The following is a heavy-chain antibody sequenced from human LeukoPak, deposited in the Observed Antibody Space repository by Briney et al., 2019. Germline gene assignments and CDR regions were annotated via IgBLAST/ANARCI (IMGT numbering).Heavy chain of an antibody. CDR2: IKQDGSEK. CDR1: GFTFASSW. J-gene: IGHJ4*02. V-gene: IGHV3-7*04. Sequence: PGGSLRLSCAASGFTFASSWMSWVRQAPGRGLEWVANIKQDGSEKYYVDSVKGRFTISRDNAKNSLFLQMNSLRAEDTAMYYCARPPSGTQGSFEYWGQGTLVTVSS. CDR3: ARPPSGTQGSFEY.